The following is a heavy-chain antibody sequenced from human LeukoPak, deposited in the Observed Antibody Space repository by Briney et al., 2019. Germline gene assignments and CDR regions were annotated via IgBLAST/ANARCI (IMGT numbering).Heavy chain of an antibody. CDR3: ARAASGNWFDP. D-gene: IGHD3-10*01. CDR1: GFTFSSYW. V-gene: IGHV3-21*01. J-gene: IGHJ5*02. Sequence: GGSLRLSCAASGFTFSSYWMHWVRQAPGKGLEWVSAISGSGGSTYYADSVKGRFTISRDNAKNSLYLQMNSLRAEDTAVYYCARAASGNWFDPWGQGSLVTVSS. CDR2: ISGSGGST.